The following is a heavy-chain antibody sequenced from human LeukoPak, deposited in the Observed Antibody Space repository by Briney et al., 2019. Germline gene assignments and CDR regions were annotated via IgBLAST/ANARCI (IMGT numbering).Heavy chain of an antibody. CDR2: ISGSGT. CDR3: AKDPNGDHIGAFDI. D-gene: IGHD4-17*01. J-gene: IGHJ3*02. V-gene: IGHV3-23*01. Sequence: GGSLRLSCTTPKFNFHNYGLTWVRQAPGKELEWVSSISGSGTQYIASVQGRFTISRDNSKNTLYLQMNSLRAEDTAVYYCAKDPNGDHIGAFDIWGQGTMVTVSS. CDR1: KFNFHNYG.